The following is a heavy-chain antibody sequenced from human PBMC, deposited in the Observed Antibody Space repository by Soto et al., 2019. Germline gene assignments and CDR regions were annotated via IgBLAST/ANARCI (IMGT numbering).Heavy chain of an antibody. J-gene: IGHJ6*02. D-gene: IGHD2-21*02. CDR1: DGSRTRGTSY. CDR2: VYYSGST. V-gene: IGHV4-61*01. Sequence: LSLERRVADGSRTRGTSYCSKNRQPPGKGLEWIGQVYYSGSTNYNPSLKSRVTISVDTSKNQFSLELSSVTAADTAVYYCARDFCGGDCSDDYYYYAMDVWGQGITVTVSS. CDR3: ARDFCGGDCSDDYYYYAMDV.